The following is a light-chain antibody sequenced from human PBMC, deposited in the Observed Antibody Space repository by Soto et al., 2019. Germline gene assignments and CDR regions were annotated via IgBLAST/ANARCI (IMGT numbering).Light chain of an antibody. CDR2: GAS. V-gene: IGKV3-20*01. J-gene: IGKJ2*01. Sequence: EIVLTQSPGTLSLSPGERATLSCRASQSVSSSFLAWYQQKPGQAPRLLIYGASTRATGIPDRFSGSGSGTDFTLTISRLEPEDFAVYYCQQYGSSPRTFGQGHKLEIK. CDR3: QQYGSSPRT. CDR1: QSVSSSF.